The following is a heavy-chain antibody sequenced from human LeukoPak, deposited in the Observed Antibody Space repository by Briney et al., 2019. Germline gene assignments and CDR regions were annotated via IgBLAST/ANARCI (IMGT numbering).Heavy chain of an antibody. CDR1: GFTFSSYA. D-gene: IGHD3-3*01. CDR3: AKVGPYYDFWSGYYFDY. Sequence: GGSLRLSCAASGFTFSSYAMSWVRQAPGKGLEWVSAISGSGGSTYYAGPVKGRFTISRDNSKNTLYLQMNSLRAEDTAVYYCAKVGPYYDFWSGYYFDYWGQGTLVTVSS. CDR2: ISGSGGST. V-gene: IGHV3-23*01. J-gene: IGHJ4*02.